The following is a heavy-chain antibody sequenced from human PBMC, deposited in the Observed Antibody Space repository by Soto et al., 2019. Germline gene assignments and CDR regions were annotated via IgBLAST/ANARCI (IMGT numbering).Heavy chain of an antibody. J-gene: IGHJ5*02. CDR1: GGSFSGYY. CDR2: INHSGST. D-gene: IGHD6-6*01. V-gene: IGHV4-34*01. Sequence: SSDTLSLTCAVYGGSFSGYYWSWIRQPPGKGLEWIGEINHSGSTNYNPSLKSRVTISVDTSKNQFSLKLSSVTAADTAVYYCARLYSSSSESGYNWFDPWGQGTLVTVSS. CDR3: ARLYSSSSESGYNWFDP.